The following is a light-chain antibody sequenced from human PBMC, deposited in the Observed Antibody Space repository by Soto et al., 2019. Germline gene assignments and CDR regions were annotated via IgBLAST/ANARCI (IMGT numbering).Light chain of an antibody. Sequence: QSALTQSASVSGSPGQSITISCTGTSSDVGRYDLVSWYQQHPGKAPKLILYEGSKRPSGVSNRFSGSKSGNTASLTSSGLQTEDEADYYCCSYAGSRIYVFGTGTKLTVL. V-gene: IGLV2-23*01. CDR3: CSYAGSRIYV. CDR1: SSDVGRYDL. J-gene: IGLJ1*01. CDR2: EGS.